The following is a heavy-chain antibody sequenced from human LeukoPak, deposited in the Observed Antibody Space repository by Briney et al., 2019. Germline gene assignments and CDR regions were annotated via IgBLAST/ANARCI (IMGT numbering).Heavy chain of an antibody. J-gene: IGHJ5*02. Sequence: PGGSLRLSCAASGFTVSSNYMSWVRQAPGKVLEWVSVIYSGGSTHYPDSVKGRFTISRDNSRNTLYLQMNSLRAEDTAVYYCARRGGIAARARPDRYNWFDPWGQGTLVTVSS. CDR1: GFTVSSNY. CDR2: IYSGGST. V-gene: IGHV3-66*04. D-gene: IGHD6-6*01. CDR3: ARRGGIAARARPDRYNWFDP.